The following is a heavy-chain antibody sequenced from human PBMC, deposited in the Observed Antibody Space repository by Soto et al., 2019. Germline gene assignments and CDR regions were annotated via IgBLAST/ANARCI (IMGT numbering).Heavy chain of an antibody. Sequence: PGGSLRLSCAASGFTFSSYSMNWVRQAPGKGLEWVSYISSSSSTIYYADSVKGRFTISRDNPKNTLSLQMNSLRAEDTAVYYCAKARTQQVVLDELDYWGQGSLVTVSS. J-gene: IGHJ4*02. V-gene: IGHV3-48*01. D-gene: IGHD6-13*01. CDR3: AKARTQQVVLDELDY. CDR1: GFTFSSYS. CDR2: ISSSSSTI.